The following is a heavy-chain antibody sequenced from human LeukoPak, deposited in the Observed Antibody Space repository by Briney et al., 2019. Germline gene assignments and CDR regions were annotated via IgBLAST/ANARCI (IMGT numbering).Heavy chain of an antibody. Sequence: SVKVSCKASGGTFSSYAISWVRQAPGQGLEWMGRIIPILGIANYAQKFQGRVTITADKSTSTAYMELSSLRSEDTAVYYCARGLSAAAGLGYWGQGTLVTVSS. D-gene: IGHD6-13*01. V-gene: IGHV1-69*04. CDR1: GGTFSSYA. CDR3: ARGLSAAAGLGY. J-gene: IGHJ4*02. CDR2: IIPILGIA.